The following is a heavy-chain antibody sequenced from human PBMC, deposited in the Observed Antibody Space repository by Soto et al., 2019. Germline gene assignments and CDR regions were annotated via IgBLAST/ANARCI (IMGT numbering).Heavy chain of an antibody. CDR1: GFTFSSYA. CDR3: AKGANYYCYYGMDV. V-gene: IGHV3-23*01. CDR2: ISGSGGST. Sequence: EVQLLESGGGLVQPGGSLRLSCAASGFTFSSYAMSWVRQAPGKGLEWVSAISGSGGSTYYADSVKGRFTISRDNSKNTLYLQMNSLRAGDTAVYYGAKGANYYCYYGMDVWGQGTTVTVSS. J-gene: IGHJ6*02.